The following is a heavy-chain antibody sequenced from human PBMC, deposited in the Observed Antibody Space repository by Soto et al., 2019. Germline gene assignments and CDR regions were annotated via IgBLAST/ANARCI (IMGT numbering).Heavy chain of an antibody. CDR2: INAGNGNT. CDR3: AREESGVRFLEWFDWFDP. D-gene: IGHD3-3*01. CDR1: GYTFTSYA. V-gene: IGHV1-3*01. Sequence: ASVKVSCKASGYTFTSYAMHWVRQAPGQRLEWMGWINAGNGNTKYSQKFQGRVTITRDTSASTAYMELSSLRSEDTAVYYFAREESGVRFLEWFDWFDPWGQGTLVTVSS. J-gene: IGHJ5*02.